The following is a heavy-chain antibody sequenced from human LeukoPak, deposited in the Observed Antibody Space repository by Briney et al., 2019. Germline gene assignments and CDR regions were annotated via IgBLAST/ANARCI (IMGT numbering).Heavy chain of an antibody. J-gene: IGHJ4*02. CDR1: GGSFSGYY. CDR2: INHSGST. D-gene: IGHD3-22*01. V-gene: IGHV4-34*01. CDR3: ARGPNYYDSSGYSDY. Sequence: SETLSLTCAVYGGSFSGYYWSWIRQPPGKGLEWIGGINHSGSTNYNPSPKSRVTISVDTSKNQFSLKLSSVTAADTAVYYRARGPNYYDSSGYSDYWGQGTLVTVSS.